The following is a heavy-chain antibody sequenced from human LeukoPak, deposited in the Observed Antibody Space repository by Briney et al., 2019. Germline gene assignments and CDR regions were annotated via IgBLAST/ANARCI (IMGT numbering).Heavy chain of an antibody. CDR1: GGSFCGYY. J-gene: IGHJ3*02. CDR3: ARRRLRITMIVVVIKGAFDI. CDR2: INHSGST. Sequence: KPSETLSLTCAVYGGSFCGYYWSWIRQPPGKGLEWIGEINHSGSTNYNPSLKSRVTISVDTSKNQFSLKLSSVTAADTAVYYCARRRLRITMIVVVIKGAFDIWGQGTMVTVSS. V-gene: IGHV4-34*01. D-gene: IGHD3-22*01.